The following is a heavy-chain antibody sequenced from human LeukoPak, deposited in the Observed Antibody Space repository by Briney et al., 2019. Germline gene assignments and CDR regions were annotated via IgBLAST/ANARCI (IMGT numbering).Heavy chain of an antibody. J-gene: IGHJ4*02. D-gene: IGHD2-21*01. V-gene: IGHV3-7*01. CDR1: GFTFSSYA. CDR3: ATVAGYFDY. Sequence: PGGSLRLSCTASGFTFSSYAMIWVRQAPGKGLEWVASIQKDGSQKYYLESVKGRFTISRDNTKNSLYLHTSSLRADDTAVYFCATVAGYFDYWGQGTLVTVSS. CDR2: IQKDGSQK.